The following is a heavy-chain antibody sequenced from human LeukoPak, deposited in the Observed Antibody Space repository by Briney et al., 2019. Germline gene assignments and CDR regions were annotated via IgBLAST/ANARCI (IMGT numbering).Heavy chain of an antibody. Sequence: GGSLRLSCAASGITFNNTWMSWVRQAPGKGLERVGRIKSKTDGGTTEYAAPVKGRFTISRDDSENTLFLLMDSLKTEDTAVYYCTTTWSSRKVFDYWGQGTLVTVSS. CDR2: IKSKTDGGTT. CDR3: TTTWSSRKVFDY. CDR1: GITFNNTW. J-gene: IGHJ4*02. D-gene: IGHD3-10*01. V-gene: IGHV3-15*01.